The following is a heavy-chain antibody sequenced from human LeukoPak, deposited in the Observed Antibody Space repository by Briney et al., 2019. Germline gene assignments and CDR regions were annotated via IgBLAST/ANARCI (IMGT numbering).Heavy chain of an antibody. V-gene: IGHV3-7*01. CDR2: IKQDGSEK. CDR3: ARTLRPIFGARCYFDY. Sequence: GGSLRLSCAASRFTFSSYWMSWVRQAPGKGLEWVANIKQDGSEKYYVDSVKGRFTISRDNAKNSLYLQMNSLRAEDTAVYYCARTLRPIFGARCYFDYWGQGTLVTVSS. J-gene: IGHJ4*02. D-gene: IGHD3-3*01. CDR1: RFTFSSYW.